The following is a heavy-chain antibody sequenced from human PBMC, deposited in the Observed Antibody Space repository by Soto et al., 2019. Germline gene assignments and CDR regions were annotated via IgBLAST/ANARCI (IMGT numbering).Heavy chain of an antibody. J-gene: IGHJ5*02. Sequence: GASVKVSCKASGYTFTGYYMHWVRQAPGQGLEWMGWINPNSGGTNYAQKFQGWVTMTRDTSISTAYMELSRLRSDDTAVYYCARGEFDWLFPRGTNWFDHWGQGTLVTAPQ. D-gene: IGHD3-9*01. CDR1: GYTFTGYY. CDR3: ARGEFDWLFPRGTNWFDH. V-gene: IGHV1-2*04. CDR2: INPNSGGT.